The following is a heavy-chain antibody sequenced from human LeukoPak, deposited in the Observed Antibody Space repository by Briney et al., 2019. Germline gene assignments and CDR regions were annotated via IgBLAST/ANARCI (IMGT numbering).Heavy chain of an antibody. CDR2: IIGTGGST. CDR1: GFTFSSYA. Sequence: PGGSLRLSCAASGFTFSSYAMSWVCQAPGKGLEWVSAIIGTGGSTYFADSVKGRFTISRDNSKNTVYLQMSGLRAEDTAVYYCAKRGLGSSGLYNFDSWGQGTLVTVSS. CDR3: AKRGLGSSGLYNFDS. V-gene: IGHV3-23*01. J-gene: IGHJ4*02. D-gene: IGHD3-10*01.